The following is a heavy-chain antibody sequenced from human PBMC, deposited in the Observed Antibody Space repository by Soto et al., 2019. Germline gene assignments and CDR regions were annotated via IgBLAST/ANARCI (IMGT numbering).Heavy chain of an antibody. CDR2: ISYDGSNK. J-gene: IGHJ4*02. V-gene: IGHV3-30-3*01. D-gene: IGHD3-3*01. CDR3: ARGGLGGPVNY. CDR1: GFTFSSYA. Sequence: GGSLRLSCAASGFTFSSYAMHWVRQAPGKGLEWVAVISYDGSNKYYADSVKGRFTISRDNSKNTLYLQMNSLRAEDTAVYYCARGGLGGPVNYWGQGTLVTVSS.